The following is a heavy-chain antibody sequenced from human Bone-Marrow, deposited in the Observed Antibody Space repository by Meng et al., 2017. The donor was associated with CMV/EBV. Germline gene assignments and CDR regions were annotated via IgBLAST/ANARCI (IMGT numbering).Heavy chain of an antibody. D-gene: IGHD4-23*01. CDR2: IYYRGST. V-gene: IGHV4-4*01. Sequence: GSINIPNWWTWVRPSPGKGLEWIGEIYYRGSTNYNPSLESRVTISLDESKNQFSLRLSSVTAADTAIYFCARRVPRGDYGGNSGDYWGQGFLVTVSS. CDR3: ARRVPRGDYGGNSGDY. CDR1: GSINIPNW. J-gene: IGHJ4*02.